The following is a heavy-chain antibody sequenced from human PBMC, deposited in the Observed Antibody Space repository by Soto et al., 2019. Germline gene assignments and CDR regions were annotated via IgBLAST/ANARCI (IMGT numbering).Heavy chain of an antibody. Sequence: GGSLRLSCAASGFTFSNYTMNWVRQAPGRGLEWVSSISTSTTYISYADSVKGRFTISRDSAKNSLYLQMNSLRAEDTAVYYCARYPVGDDSTCYYDSWGQGTLVTVSS. V-gene: IGHV3-21*01. CDR1: GFTFSNYT. D-gene: IGHD2-21*01. CDR3: ARYPVGDDSTCYYDS. J-gene: IGHJ4*02. CDR2: ISTSTTYI.